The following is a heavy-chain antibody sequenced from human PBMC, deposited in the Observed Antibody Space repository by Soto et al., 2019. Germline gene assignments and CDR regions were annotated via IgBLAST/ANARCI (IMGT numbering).Heavy chain of an antibody. Sequence: QVQLVQSGAEVKKPGASVKVSCKASGYTFTSYAMHWVRQAPGQRLEWMGWINAGNGNTKYSQKFQGRVTITRDTSASTAYMELSSLRSEDTAVYYCASVPNSSCYTWDYMDVWGKGTTVTVSS. CDR1: GYTFTSYA. D-gene: IGHD2-2*02. V-gene: IGHV1-3*01. CDR3: ASVPNSSCYTWDYMDV. CDR2: INAGNGNT. J-gene: IGHJ6*03.